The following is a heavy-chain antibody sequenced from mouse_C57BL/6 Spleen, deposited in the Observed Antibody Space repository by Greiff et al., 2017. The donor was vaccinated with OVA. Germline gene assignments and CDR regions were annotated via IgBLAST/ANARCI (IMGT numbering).Heavy chain of an antibody. D-gene: IGHD1-1*01. J-gene: IGHJ3*01. CDR2: ISSGGDYI. Sequence: EVQVVESGEGLVKPGGSLKLSCAASGFTFSSYAMSWVRQTPEKRLEWVAYISSGGDYIYYADTVKGRFTISRDNARNTLYLQMSSLKSEDTAMYYCTRGHYYGSSYEFAYWGQGTLVTVSA. CDR3: TRGHYYGSSYEFAY. V-gene: IGHV5-9-1*02. CDR1: GFTFSSYA.